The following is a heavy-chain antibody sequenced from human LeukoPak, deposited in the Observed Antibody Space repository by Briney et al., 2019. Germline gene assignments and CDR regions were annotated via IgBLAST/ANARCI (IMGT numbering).Heavy chain of an antibody. V-gene: IGHV3-23*01. CDR3: AKTPNDYVWGSYRSFDY. D-gene: IGHD3-16*02. CDR2: ISGSGAST. Sequence: GGSLRLSCAVSGFTFSSYGMHWVRQAPGKGLEWVSAISGSGASTHYADSVKGRFTISRDNSKDTLYLQMNSLRDEDTAVYYCAKTPNDYVWGSYRSFDYWGQGTLVTVSS. CDR1: GFTFSSYG. J-gene: IGHJ4*02.